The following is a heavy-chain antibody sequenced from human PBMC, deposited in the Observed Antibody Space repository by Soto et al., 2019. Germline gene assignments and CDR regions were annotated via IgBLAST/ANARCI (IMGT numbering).Heavy chain of an antibody. CDR2: SNPNGCFT. D-gene: IGHD5-12*01. Sequence: QLQLVQSGAEGRKPGASVTVSCRSSGDSVNDCYIHWVRQSPGQGFEWMGWSNPNGCFTKYAQKFQGWVSMTRDTSIRTVYMQLSRLRSDDTAVYYCARESGGATATLDYYYFYMDVWGTGTTVTVSS. V-gene: IGHV1-2*04. CDR3: ARESGGATATLDYYYFYMDV. J-gene: IGHJ6*03. CDR1: GDSVNDCY.